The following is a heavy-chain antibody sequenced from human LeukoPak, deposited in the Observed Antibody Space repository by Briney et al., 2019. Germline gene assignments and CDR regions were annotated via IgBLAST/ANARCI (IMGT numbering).Heavy chain of an antibody. Sequence: GGSLRLSCAASGFTFSSYSMNWVRQAPGKGLEWVSSISSSSSYIYYADSVKGRFTISRDNSKNTLYLQMNSLRAEDTAVYYCAKAADTAMVTGNFDYWGQGTLVTVSS. CDR3: AKAADTAMVTGNFDY. CDR2: ISSSSSYI. J-gene: IGHJ4*02. V-gene: IGHV3-21*01. D-gene: IGHD5-18*01. CDR1: GFTFSSYS.